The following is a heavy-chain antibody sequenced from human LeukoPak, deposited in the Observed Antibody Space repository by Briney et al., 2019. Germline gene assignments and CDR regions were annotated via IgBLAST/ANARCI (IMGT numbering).Heavy chain of an antibody. CDR1: GLTFSGSV. CDR3: AKGSGINHYHWIDP. CDR2: IRSKADSYAT. D-gene: IGHD1-14*01. Sequence: GGSLRLSCAASGLTFSGSVMHWVRQASGKGLEWVGRIRSKADSYATAYVASVKGRFTISRDNSKNTLYLQMDSLRAEDTALYYCAKGSGINHYHWIDPWGQGTLVTVSS. J-gene: IGHJ5*02. V-gene: IGHV3-73*01.